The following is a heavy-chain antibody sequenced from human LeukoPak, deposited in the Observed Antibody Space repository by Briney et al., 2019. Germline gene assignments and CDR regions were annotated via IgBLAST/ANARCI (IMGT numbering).Heavy chain of an antibody. CDR3: NYYDISCGMDV. V-gene: IGHV3-23*01. CDR2: ISGSGGST. CDR1: GFTFSSYA. Sequence: GGSLRLSCAASGFTFSSYAMSWVRQAPGKGLEWVSAISGSGGSTYYADSVKGRFTISRDNSKNTPYLQMNSLRAEDTAVYYCNYYDISCGMDVWGQGTTVTVSS. D-gene: IGHD3-9*01. J-gene: IGHJ6*02.